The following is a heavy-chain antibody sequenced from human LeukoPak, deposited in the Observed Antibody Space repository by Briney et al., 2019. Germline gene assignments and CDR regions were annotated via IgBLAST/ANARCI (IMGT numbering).Heavy chain of an antibody. CDR1: GDFITAYY. D-gene: IGHD1-14*01. CDR2: IYYSGST. Sequence: SETLSLTCTVSGDFITAYYWSWIRQPPGKGLEWIGYIYYSGSTEYNPSLRSRVTISLEMSKHQFSLDLTSVTAADTAVYYCASNTGTVFDYWGQGALVTVSS. J-gene: IGHJ4*02. CDR3: ASNTGTVFDY. V-gene: IGHV4-59*01.